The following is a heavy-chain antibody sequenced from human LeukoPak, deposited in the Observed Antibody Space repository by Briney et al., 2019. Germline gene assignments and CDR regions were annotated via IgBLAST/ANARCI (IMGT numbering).Heavy chain of an antibody. V-gene: IGHV4-39*07. CDR3: ARGGGSSGWYLDY. D-gene: IGHD6-19*01. J-gene: IGHJ4*02. CDR1: GGSISSGFYY. CDR2: INHSGST. Sequence: PSETLSLTCTVSGGSISSGFYYWSWIRQPPGKGLEWIGEINHSGSTNYNPSLKSRVTISVDTSKNQFSLKLSSVTAADTAVYYCARGGGSSGWYLDYWGQGTVVTVSS.